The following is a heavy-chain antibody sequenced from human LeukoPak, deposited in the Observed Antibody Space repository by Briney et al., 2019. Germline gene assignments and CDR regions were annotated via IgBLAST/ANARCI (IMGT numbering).Heavy chain of an antibody. D-gene: IGHD1-1*01. Sequence: SETLSLTCTVSGGSISSYYWSWIRQPPGKGLEWIGYIYYSGSTNYNPSLKSRVTISVDMSKNQFSLKLSSVTAADTAVYYCASGTVQLEAGGWFDPWGQGTLVTVSS. V-gene: IGHV4-59*01. CDR1: GGSISSYY. J-gene: IGHJ5*02. CDR3: ASGTVQLEAGGWFDP. CDR2: IYYSGST.